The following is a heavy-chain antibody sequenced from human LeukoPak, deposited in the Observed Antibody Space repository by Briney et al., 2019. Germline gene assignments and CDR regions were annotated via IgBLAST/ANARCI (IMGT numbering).Heavy chain of an antibody. J-gene: IGHJ3*02. D-gene: IGHD3-9*01. CDR2: ISAYNGNT. CDR3: ARGDILTGYYSPGAAFDI. V-gene: IGHV1-18*04. Sequence: ASVKVSCKASGYTFTGYYMHWVRQAPGQGLEWMGWISAYNGNTNYAQKLQGRVTMTTDTSTSTAYMELRSLRSDDTAVYYCARGDILTGYYSPGAAFDIWGQGTMVTVSS. CDR1: GYTFTGYY.